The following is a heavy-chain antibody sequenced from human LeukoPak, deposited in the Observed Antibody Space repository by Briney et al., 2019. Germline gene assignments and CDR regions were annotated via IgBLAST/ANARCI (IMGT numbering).Heavy chain of an antibody. CDR1: GGSISSGDYY. Sequence: PSETLSLTCTVSGGSISSGDYYWSWIRQPPGKGLEWIGYIYYSGSTYYNPSLKSRVTISVDTSKNQFSLKLSSVTAADTAVYYCATYYDSSGYQTPDSGFDYWGQGTLVTVSS. CDR2: IYYSGST. V-gene: IGHV4-30-4*01. CDR3: ATYYDSSGYQTPDSGFDY. J-gene: IGHJ4*02. D-gene: IGHD3-22*01.